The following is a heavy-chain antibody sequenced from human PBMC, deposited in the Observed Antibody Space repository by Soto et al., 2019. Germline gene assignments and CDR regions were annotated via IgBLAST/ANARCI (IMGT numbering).Heavy chain of an antibody. CDR1: GFTFRRYS. CDR3: AKVGPQWLVQNYFDY. D-gene: IGHD6-19*01. J-gene: IGHJ4*02. V-gene: IGHV3-23*01. CDR2: ISGSGGST. Sequence: GGDLRLSCAAPGFTFRRYSIRRVRQAPGRGLEWVSAISGSGGSTYYADSVKGRFTISRDNSKNTLYLQMNSLRAEDTAVYYCAKVGPQWLVQNYFDYWGQGTLVTVSS.